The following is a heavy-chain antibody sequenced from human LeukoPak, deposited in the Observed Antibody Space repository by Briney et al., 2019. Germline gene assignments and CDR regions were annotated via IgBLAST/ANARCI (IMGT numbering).Heavy chain of an antibody. CDR2: INHSGST. D-gene: IGHD4-11*01. CDR1: GGSFSGYY. Sequence: SETLSLTCAVYGGSFSGYYWSWIRQPPGKGLEWIGEINHSGSTNYNPSLKSRVTISVDTSKNQFSLKLSSVTAADTAAYYCASFSDYSNYGGTDWYYGMDVWGQGTTVTVSS. CDR3: ASFSDYSNYGGTDWYYGMDV. V-gene: IGHV4-34*01. J-gene: IGHJ6*02.